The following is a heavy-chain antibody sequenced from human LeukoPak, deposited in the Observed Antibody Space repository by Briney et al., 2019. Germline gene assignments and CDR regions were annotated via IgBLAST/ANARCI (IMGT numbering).Heavy chain of an antibody. CDR2: IHYSGST. CDR1: GGSISNYY. CDR3: ATLREYYYSYMDV. Sequence: SETLSLTCTVSGGSISNYYWSWIRQPPGKGLEWIGYIHYSGSTNYNPSLKSRVTISVDTSKNQFSLKLNSVTAADTAVYYCATLREYYYSYMDVWGKGTTVTISS. J-gene: IGHJ6*03. V-gene: IGHV4-59*01.